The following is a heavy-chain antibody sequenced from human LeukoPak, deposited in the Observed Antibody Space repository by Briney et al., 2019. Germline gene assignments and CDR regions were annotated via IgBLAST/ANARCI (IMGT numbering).Heavy chain of an antibody. CDR2: IYYSGST. V-gene: IGHV4-59*12. J-gene: IGHJ4*02. CDR1: GGSISSYY. CDR3: ARWAFGSGSYADY. Sequence: SETLSLTCTVSGGSISSYYWSWIRQPPGKGLEWIGYIYYSGSTNYNPSLKSRVTISVDTSKNQFSLKLSSVTAADTAVYYCARWAFGSGSYADYWGQGTLVTVSS. D-gene: IGHD3-10*01.